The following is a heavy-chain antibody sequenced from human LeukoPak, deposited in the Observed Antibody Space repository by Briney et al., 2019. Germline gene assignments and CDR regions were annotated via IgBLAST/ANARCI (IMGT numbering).Heavy chain of an antibody. D-gene: IGHD6-6*01. Sequence: PGGSPRLSCAASGFTFSSYEMNWVRQAPGKGLEWVSYISSSGSAIYYADSVKGRFTISRDNAKNSLYLQMNSLRVEDTAVYYCARDLLTIKYNSPDSWGQGTLVTVSS. J-gene: IGHJ5*01. CDR3: ARDLLTIKYNSPDS. V-gene: IGHV3-48*03. CDR1: GFTFSSYE. CDR2: ISSSGSAI.